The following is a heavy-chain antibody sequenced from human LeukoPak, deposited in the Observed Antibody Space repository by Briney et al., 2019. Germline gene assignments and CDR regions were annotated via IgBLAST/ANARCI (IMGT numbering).Heavy chain of an antibody. Sequence: GGSLRLSCAASGFTVSSNYMSWVRQAPGKGLEWVSVIYSGGSTYYADSVKGRFTISRDNSRDTLYLQMNSLRADDTAVYYCAEDQQLEPFHYWGRGTLVAVSS. CDR2: IYSGGST. CDR1: GFTVSSNY. J-gene: IGHJ4*02. V-gene: IGHV3-53*05. D-gene: IGHD1-1*01. CDR3: AEDQQLEPFHY.